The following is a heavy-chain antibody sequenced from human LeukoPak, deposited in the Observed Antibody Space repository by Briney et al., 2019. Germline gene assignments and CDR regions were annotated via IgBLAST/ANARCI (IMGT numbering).Heavy chain of an antibody. CDR3: ARVGGSSWDFDY. CDR2: TSSDSYYI. V-gene: IGHV3-21*01. D-gene: IGHD6-13*01. CDR1: GFTFSSYS. J-gene: IGHJ4*02. Sequence: PGGSLRLSCAASGFTFSSYSMNWIRQAPGKGLEWVSATSSDSYYIYYTDSVRGRFTISRDNAQNSLYLQMNSLRAEDTAVYYCARVGGSSWDFDYWGQGTLVTVSS.